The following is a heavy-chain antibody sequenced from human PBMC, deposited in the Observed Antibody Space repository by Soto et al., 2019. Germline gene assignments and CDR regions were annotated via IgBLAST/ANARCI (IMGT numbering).Heavy chain of an antibody. D-gene: IGHD3-22*01. CDR3: ARGLRDSSGYYPLGMDV. J-gene: IGHJ6*02. CDR1: GGSFSSYY. CDR2: IYYSGST. Sequence: PSETLSLTCTVSGGSFSSYYWSWIRQPPGKGLEWIGYIYYSGSTNYNPSLKSRVTISVDTSKNQFSLKLSSATAADTAVYYCARGLRDSSGYYPLGMDVWGQGTTVTVSS. V-gene: IGHV4-59*01.